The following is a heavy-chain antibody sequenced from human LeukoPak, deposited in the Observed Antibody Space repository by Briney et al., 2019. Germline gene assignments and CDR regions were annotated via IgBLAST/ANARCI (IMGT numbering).Heavy chain of an antibody. CDR3: AELGITMIGGV. D-gene: IGHD3-10*02. J-gene: IGHJ6*04. CDR1: GLTFSSYA. V-gene: IGHV3-23*01. CDR2: ISGSGGST. Sequence: GSLRLSCAASGLTFSSYAMSWVRQGPGKGLEWVSAISGSGGSTYYADSVKGRFTISRDNSKNTLYLQMNSLRAEDTAVYYCAELGITMIGGVWGKGTTVTISS.